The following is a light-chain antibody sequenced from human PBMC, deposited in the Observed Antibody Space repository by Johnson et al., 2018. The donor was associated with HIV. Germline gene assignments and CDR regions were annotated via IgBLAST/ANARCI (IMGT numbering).Light chain of an antibody. CDR3: GTGDSSLSVFYV. CDR2: ENN. J-gene: IGLJ1*01. Sequence: HSVLTQPPSVSAAPGQKVTISCSGSRSNIGNNYVSWYQQLPGTAPKLLIYENNKRPSGIPDRFSGSKSGTSATLGITGLQTGDEADYYCGTGDSSLSVFYVFGTGTKVTDL. V-gene: IGLV1-51*02. CDR1: RSNIGNNY.